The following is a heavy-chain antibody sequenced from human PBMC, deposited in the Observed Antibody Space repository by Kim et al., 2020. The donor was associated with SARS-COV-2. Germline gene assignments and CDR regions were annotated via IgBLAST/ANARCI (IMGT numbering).Heavy chain of an antibody. D-gene: IGHD3-3*01. CDR1: GGSISSSSYY. V-gene: IGHV4-39*01. CDR2: IYYSGST. J-gene: IGHJ2*01. Sequence: SETLSLTCTVPGGSISSSSYYWGWIRQPPGKGLEWIGSIYYSGSTYYNPSLKSRVTISVDTSKNQFSLKLSSVTAADTAVYYCARLLSIFGVVSWYFDLWGRGTLVTVSS. CDR3: ARLLSIFGVVSWYFDL.